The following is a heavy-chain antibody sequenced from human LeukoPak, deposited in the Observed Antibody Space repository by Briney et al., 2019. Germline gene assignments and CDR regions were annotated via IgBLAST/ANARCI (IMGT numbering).Heavy chain of an antibody. Sequence: SDTLSLTCTVSGGSISSYYWSWTRQPPGKGLEWIGYIYYSGTTNYSPSLKSRVTISVDTSKNQFSLKLSSVTAADTAVYYCARETHYYYDSSGHYDSWGQGTLVTVSS. J-gene: IGHJ5*01. V-gene: IGHV4-59*01. CDR2: IYYSGTT. D-gene: IGHD3-22*01. CDR1: GGSISSYY. CDR3: ARETHYYYDSSGHYDS.